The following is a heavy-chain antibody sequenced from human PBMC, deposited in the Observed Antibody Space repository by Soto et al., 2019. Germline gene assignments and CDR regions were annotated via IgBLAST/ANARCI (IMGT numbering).Heavy chain of an antibody. D-gene: IGHD3-10*01. J-gene: IGHJ6*02. Sequence: PSETLSLTCAVSGGSISSRDWWSWVRQPPGKGLEWIGEIYHSGSTNYNPSLKSRVTILVDKSKNHFSLKLNSVTAADTAVYYCAREGGRGETDYYYYGMDVWGQGTTVTVSS. V-gene: IGHV4-4*02. CDR3: AREGGRGETDYYYYGMDV. CDR1: GGSISSRDW. CDR2: IYHSGST.